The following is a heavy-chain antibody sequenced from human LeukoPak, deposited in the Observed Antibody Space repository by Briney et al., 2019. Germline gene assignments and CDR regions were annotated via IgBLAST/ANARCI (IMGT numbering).Heavy chain of an antibody. Sequence: SETLSLTCIVSGGSISSHYWSWIRQPPGKGLEWIGYIYYSGNANYNPSLKSRVTISVDTSKNQFSLRLSSVTAADTAVYYCARHRGDSFYYDTFDPWGQGILVTVSS. D-gene: IGHD3-22*01. CDR2: IYYSGNA. CDR1: GGSISSHY. CDR3: ARHRGDSFYYDTFDP. V-gene: IGHV4-59*08. J-gene: IGHJ5*02.